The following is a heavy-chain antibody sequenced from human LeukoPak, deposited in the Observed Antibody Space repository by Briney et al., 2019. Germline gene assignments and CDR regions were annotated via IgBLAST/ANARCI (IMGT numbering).Heavy chain of an antibody. J-gene: IGHJ4*02. CDR2: ISAYSGNT. CDR1: GYTFTSYG. V-gene: IGHV1-18*01. CDR3: ARDIAYCGGDCRITMIVVGGGSFDY. D-gene: IGHD2-21*01. Sequence: GASVKVSCKASGYTFTSYGISWVRQAPGQGLEWMGWISAYSGNTNYAQKLQGRVTMTTDTSTSTAYMELRSLRSDDTAVYYCARDIAYCGGDCRITMIVVGGGSFDYWGQGTLVTVSS.